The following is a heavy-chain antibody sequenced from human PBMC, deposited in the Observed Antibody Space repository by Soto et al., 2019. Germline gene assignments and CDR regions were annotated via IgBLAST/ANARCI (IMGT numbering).Heavy chain of an antibody. V-gene: IGHV3-30*12. Sequence: PGGSPRLSCAASGFTFSNYVMHWVRQAPGKGLEWVAVIWYDGINKYYADSVRGRFTISRDNFRNTLYLQMTSLRAEDTAVCYCARAVGDRRDGYFDLWGRGTLLTLYS. CDR3: ARAVGDRRDGYFDL. CDR2: IWYDGINK. CDR1: GFTFSNYV. D-gene: IGHD1-26*01. J-gene: IGHJ2*01.